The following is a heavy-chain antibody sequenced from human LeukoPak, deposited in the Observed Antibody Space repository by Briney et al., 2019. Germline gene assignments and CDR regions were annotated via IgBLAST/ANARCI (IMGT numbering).Heavy chain of an antibody. D-gene: IGHD1-26*01. CDR3: ARDREDSSSSFFY. CDR2: IIPISDIA. CDR1: GTPYSFSSYA. Sequence: SVKVSCKASGTPYSFSSYAISWVRQATGQGLEWMGRIIPISDIANYARRFRGRVTITADRSTATVYMDLSSLTSEDTAVYYCARDREDSSSSFFYWGQGTPVTVAS. J-gene: IGHJ4*02. V-gene: IGHV1-69*04.